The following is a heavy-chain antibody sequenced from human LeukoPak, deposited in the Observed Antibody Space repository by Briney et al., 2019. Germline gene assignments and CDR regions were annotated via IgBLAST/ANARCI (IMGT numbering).Heavy chain of an antibody. D-gene: IGHD2-21*01. J-gene: IGHJ3*02. V-gene: IGHV4-34*01. CDR3: ARAVWARGTSYWMLFDI. CDR2: INHSGST. Sequence: SETLSLTCTVSSDSISGYYWSWIRQPPGKGLEWIGEINHSGSTNYNPSLKSRVTISVDTSKNQFSLKLSSVTAADTAVYYCARAVWARGTSYWMLFDIWGQGTMVTVSS. CDR1: SDSISGYY.